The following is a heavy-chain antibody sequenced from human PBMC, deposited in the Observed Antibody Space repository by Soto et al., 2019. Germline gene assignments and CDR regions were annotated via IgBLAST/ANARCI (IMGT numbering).Heavy chain of an antibody. J-gene: IGHJ6*02. CDR2: IYYSGST. Sequence: SQTLSLTCTVSGGSISSSSYYWGWIRQPPGKGLEWIGSIYYSGSTYYNPSLKSRVTISVDTSKNQFSLKLSSVTAADTAVYYCARHRGMGGSSWYGAYYYYGMDVWGQGTTVTVSS. CDR3: ARHRGMGGSSWYGAYYYYGMDV. CDR1: GGSISSSSYY. V-gene: IGHV4-39*01. D-gene: IGHD6-13*01.